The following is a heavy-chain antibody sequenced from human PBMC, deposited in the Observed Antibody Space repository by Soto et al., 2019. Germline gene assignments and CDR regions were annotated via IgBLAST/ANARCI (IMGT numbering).Heavy chain of an antibody. CDR2: ISAYNGYP. CDR3: ARWSSGALYEY. V-gene: IGHV1-18*04. J-gene: IGHJ4*02. CDR1: GYIFTNYG. Sequence: QIHLVQSGAEVRKPGASVNVSCKTSGYIFTNYGVSWVRQAPGEGLEVVAWISAYNGYPKYGQRFQGRVTLSTDTSTTTGYMELRNLRSDDTAVYYWARWSSGALYEYWGQGTLLTVSS.